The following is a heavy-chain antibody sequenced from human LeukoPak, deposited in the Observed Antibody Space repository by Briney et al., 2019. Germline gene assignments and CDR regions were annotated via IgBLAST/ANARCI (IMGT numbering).Heavy chain of an antibody. CDR3: ARYSISWSYFDL. Sequence: KPSETLSLTCTVSGGSTYNYYWNLLRQPPGKGLEWIGSIFYNGNTNYNPPLKSRVTISIDTSKNHFSLNLRSVTAADTAVYYCARYSISWSYFDLWGQGTLVTVSS. CDR2: IFYNGNT. J-gene: IGHJ4*02. CDR1: GGSTYNYY. V-gene: IGHV4-59*01. D-gene: IGHD1-14*01.